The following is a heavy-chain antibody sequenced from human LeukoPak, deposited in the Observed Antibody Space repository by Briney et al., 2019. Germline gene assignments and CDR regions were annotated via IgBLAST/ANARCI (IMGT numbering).Heavy chain of an antibody. D-gene: IGHD5-12*01. Sequence: GGSLRLSCAASGFTFSSYGMHWVRQAPGKGLEWVAFIRYDGSNKYYADSVKGRFTLSRDNSKNTLYLQMNSLRAEDTAVYYCAKDYTGYDYQFDYWGQGTLVTVSS. J-gene: IGHJ4*02. CDR1: GFTFSSYG. CDR3: AKDYTGYDYQFDY. CDR2: IRYDGSNK. V-gene: IGHV3-30*02.